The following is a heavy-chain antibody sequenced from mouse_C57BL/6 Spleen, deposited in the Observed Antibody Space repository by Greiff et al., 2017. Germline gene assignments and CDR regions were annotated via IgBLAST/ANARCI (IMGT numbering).Heavy chain of an antibody. J-gene: IGHJ4*01. CDR3: AVYYYGSFYAMDY. CDR2: INPSTGGT. CDR1: GYSFTGYY. Sequence: EVQLQQSGPELVKPGASVKISCKASGYSFTGYYMNWVKQSPEKSLEWIGEINPSTGGTTYNQKFKAKATLTVDKSSSTAYMQLKSLTSEDSAVYYCAVYYYGSFYAMDYWGQGTSVTGSS. V-gene: IGHV1-42*01. D-gene: IGHD1-1*01.